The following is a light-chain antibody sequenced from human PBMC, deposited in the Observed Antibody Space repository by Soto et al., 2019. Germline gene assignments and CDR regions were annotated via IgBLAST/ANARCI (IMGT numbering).Light chain of an antibody. Sequence: QSALTQPASVSGSPGQSITISCTGTSSDVGSYHLVSWYQHHPGKAPKLIIYEGSKRPSGVSNHFSGSKSGNTASLTISGLQAEDEADYYCCSYAGSSTFSYVFGSGTKLTVL. J-gene: IGLJ1*01. CDR1: SSDVGSYHL. CDR2: EGS. CDR3: CSYAGSSTFSYV. V-gene: IGLV2-23*03.